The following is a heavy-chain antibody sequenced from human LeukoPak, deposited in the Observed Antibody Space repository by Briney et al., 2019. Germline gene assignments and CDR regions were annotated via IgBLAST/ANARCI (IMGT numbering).Heavy chain of an antibody. CDR2: IYYNGST. J-gene: IGHJ4*02. CDR1: GGSVASSSYF. D-gene: IGHD5-18*01. CDR3: ARHAGGGYSKIVDY. Sequence: SETLSLTCTVSGGSVASSSYFWGWLRQPPGKGLEWIGSIYYNGSTYYNPSLESRVTISVDTSKNQFPLKLNSVTAADTAVYYCARHAGGGYSKIVDYWGQGTLVTVSS. V-gene: IGHV4-39*01.